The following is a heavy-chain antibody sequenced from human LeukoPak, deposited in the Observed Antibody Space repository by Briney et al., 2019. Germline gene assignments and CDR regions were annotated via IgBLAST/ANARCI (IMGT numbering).Heavy chain of an antibody. CDR2: IIPILGIA. CDR1: GGTFSSYA. V-gene: IGHV1-69*04. CDR3: ASDASVGIAAAGTTEYFQH. J-gene: IGHJ1*01. Sequence: SVKVSCKASGGTFSSYAISWVRQAPGQGLEWMGRIIPILGIANYAQKFQGRVTITADKSTSTAYMELSSLRSEDTAVYYCASDASVGIAAAGTTEYFQHWGQGTLVTVSS. D-gene: IGHD6-13*01.